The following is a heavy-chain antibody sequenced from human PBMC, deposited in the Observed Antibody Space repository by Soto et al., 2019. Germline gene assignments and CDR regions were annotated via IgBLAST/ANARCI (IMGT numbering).Heavy chain of an antibody. CDR2: IIPIFGTA. CDR1: GGTFSSYA. V-gene: IGHV1-69*13. CDR3: ARGEATVTTQGAFDI. Sequence: SVKVSCKASGGTFSSYAISWVRQAPGQGLEWMGGIIPIFGTANYAQKFQGRVTITADESTSTAYMELSSLRSEDTAVYYCARGEATVTTQGAFDIWGQGTMVTVSS. J-gene: IGHJ3*02. D-gene: IGHD4-17*01.